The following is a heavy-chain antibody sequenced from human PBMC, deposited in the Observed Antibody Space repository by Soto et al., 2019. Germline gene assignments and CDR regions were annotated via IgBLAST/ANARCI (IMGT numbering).Heavy chain of an antibody. V-gene: IGHV3-30-3*01. CDR3: ASGYSYGYERDY. Sequence: QVQLVESGGGVVQPGRSLRLSCAASGFTFSSYAMHWVRQATGKGLEWVAVISYDGSNKYYADSVKGRFTISRDNSKNTLYLQVNSLRAEDTAVYYCASGYSYGYERDYWGQGTLVTVSS. J-gene: IGHJ4*02. CDR2: ISYDGSNK. CDR1: GFTFSSYA. D-gene: IGHD5-18*01.